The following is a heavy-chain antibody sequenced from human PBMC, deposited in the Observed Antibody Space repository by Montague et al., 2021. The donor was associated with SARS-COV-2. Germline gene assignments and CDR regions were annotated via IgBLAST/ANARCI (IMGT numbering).Heavy chain of an antibody. CDR2: IYISGRT. D-gene: IGHD5-18*01. CDR1: AGSMSSSDFY. J-gene: IGHJ4*02. Sequence: TLSLTCTVSAGSMSSSDFYWTWVRQPAGKGLEWIGRIYISGRTNYNPFLQSRVTMTLDTSKNEFYLRLSSVGAADTAVYYCARVSDGPEGNFDYWGQGTLVTVSS. V-gene: IGHV4-61*02. CDR3: ARVSDGPEGNFDY.